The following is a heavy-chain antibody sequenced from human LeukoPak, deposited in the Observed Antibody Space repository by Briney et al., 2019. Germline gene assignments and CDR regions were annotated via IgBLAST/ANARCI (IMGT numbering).Heavy chain of an antibody. V-gene: IGHV3-48*01. CDR2: ISSSSSTI. J-gene: IGHJ3*02. CDR3: ARDSPYESRFDI. Sequence: GGSLRLSCAASGFTFSSYSMNWVRQAPGKGLEWVSYISSSSSTIYYADSVKGRFTISRDNAKNSLYLHMNSLRAEDTAVYYCARDSPYESRFDIWGQGTMVTVSS. D-gene: IGHD3-3*01. CDR1: GFTFSSYS.